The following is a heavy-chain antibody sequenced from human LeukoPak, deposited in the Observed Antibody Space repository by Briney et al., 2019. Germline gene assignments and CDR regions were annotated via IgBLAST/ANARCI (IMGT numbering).Heavy chain of an antibody. D-gene: IGHD4-17*01. CDR3: ARASHDYGDYSHFDY. Sequence: ASVKVSCKASGYTFINNWMHWVRQAPGQGLEWIGLINPTGTGTLYAQKFQGRVTMTRDMSTSTDYMELSSLRSEDTAVYYCARASHDYGDYSHFDYWGQGTLVTVSS. CDR1: GYTFINNW. CDR2: INPTGTGT. V-gene: IGHV1-46*01. J-gene: IGHJ4*02.